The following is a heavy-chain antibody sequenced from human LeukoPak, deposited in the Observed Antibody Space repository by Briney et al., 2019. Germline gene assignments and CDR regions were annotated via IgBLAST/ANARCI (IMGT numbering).Heavy chain of an antibody. CDR1: GYTLTELS. CDR3: ATAKDIVVVPAAHYFDY. J-gene: IGHJ4*02. Sequence: ASVKVSCKVSGYTLTELSMHWVRQAPGKGLEWMGGFDPEDGETIYAQKFQGRVTMTEDTSTDTAYMELSSLRSEDTAVYYCATAKDIVVVPAAHYFDYWGQGTLVTVSS. V-gene: IGHV1-24*01. D-gene: IGHD2-2*01. CDR2: FDPEDGET.